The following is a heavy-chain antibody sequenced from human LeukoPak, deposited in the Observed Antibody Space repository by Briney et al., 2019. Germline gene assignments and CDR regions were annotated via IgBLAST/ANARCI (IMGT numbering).Heavy chain of an antibody. CDR3: ARALGSGWVYFL. CDR1: GLTFSRYW. J-gene: IGHJ4*02. CDR2: INSDGSST. V-gene: IGHV3-74*01. Sequence: GGSLRLSCAASGLTFSRYWMHWVRQAPGKGLVWVSCINSDGSSTSYADSVKGRFTISRDNAKNTLYLQMNSLRVEDTAVYYCARALGSGWVYFLGGQGTLVTVSS. D-gene: IGHD3-10*01.